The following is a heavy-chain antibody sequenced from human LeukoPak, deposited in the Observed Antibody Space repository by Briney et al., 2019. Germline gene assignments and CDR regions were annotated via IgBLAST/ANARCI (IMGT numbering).Heavy chain of an antibody. V-gene: IGHV3-21*01. CDR3: ARDRYDYYDSSGYYILDY. Sequence: GGSLRLSCAASGFTFSSYSMNWVRQAPGKGLEWVSSISSSSSYIYYADSVKGRFTISRDNAKNSLYLQMNSLRAEDTAVYYCARDRYDYYDSSGYYILDYWGQGTLVTVSS. J-gene: IGHJ4*02. CDR2: ISSSSSYI. CDR1: GFTFSSYS. D-gene: IGHD3-22*01.